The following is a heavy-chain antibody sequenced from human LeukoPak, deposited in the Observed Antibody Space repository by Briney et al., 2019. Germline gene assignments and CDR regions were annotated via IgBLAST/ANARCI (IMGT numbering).Heavy chain of an antibody. Sequence: GGALRLSCAASGFTFSSYAMSWVRQAPGKGLEWVSGISGSGGSTYYADSVKGRFTISRDNSKLYLQMNSLRAEDTAVYYCANLGIAVASWYFDLWGRGTLVTVSS. CDR2: ISGSGGST. CDR3: ANLGIAVASWYFDL. J-gene: IGHJ2*01. D-gene: IGHD6-19*01. CDR1: GFTFSSYA. V-gene: IGHV3-23*01.